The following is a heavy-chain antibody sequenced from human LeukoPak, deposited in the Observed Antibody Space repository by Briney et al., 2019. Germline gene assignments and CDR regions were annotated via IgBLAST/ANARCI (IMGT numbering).Heavy chain of an antibody. D-gene: IGHD5-18*01. CDR2: IDYTGRT. CDR1: GGSIRSANFF. J-gene: IGHJ4*02. V-gene: IGHV4-39*01. Sequence: PETLSLTCIVSGGSIRSANFFWGWFRQPPGKGPEWIGTIDYTGRTFYSPSVTSRVTVSLDTSKNQFSLRLTSMTAADTAVYYCARQPEIEYSYGFGDYWGQGRLVTVTS. CDR3: ARQPEIEYSYGFGDY.